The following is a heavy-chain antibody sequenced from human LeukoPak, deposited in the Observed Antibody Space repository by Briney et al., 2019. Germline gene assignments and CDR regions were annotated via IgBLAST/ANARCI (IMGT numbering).Heavy chain of an antibody. CDR3: ARDLRLGDSSWYDY. D-gene: IGHD6-13*01. CDR2: IYHSGST. CDR1: GYSISSGYY. Sequence: SETLSLTCTVSGYSISSGYYWRWIRQPPGKGLEWIGSIYHSGSTHYNPSLKSRVTISVDTSKNQFSLKLSSVTAADTAVYYCARDLRLGDSSWYDYWGQGTLVTVSS. J-gene: IGHJ4*02. V-gene: IGHV4-38-2*02.